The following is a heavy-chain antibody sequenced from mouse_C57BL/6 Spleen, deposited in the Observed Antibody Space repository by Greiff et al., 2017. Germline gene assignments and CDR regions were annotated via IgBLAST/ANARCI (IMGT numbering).Heavy chain of an antibody. Sequence: EVKLVESGGGLVQPGGSMKLSCVASGFTFSNYWMNWVRQSPEKGLEWVAQIRLKSDNYATHYAESVKGRFTISRDDSNSSVYLQMNNLRAEDTGIYYCTGAPYYYGSSSWFAYWGQGTLVTVSA. CDR3: TGAPYYYGSSSWFAY. D-gene: IGHD1-1*01. J-gene: IGHJ3*01. CDR1: GFTFSNYW. CDR2: IRLKSDNYAT. V-gene: IGHV6-3*01.